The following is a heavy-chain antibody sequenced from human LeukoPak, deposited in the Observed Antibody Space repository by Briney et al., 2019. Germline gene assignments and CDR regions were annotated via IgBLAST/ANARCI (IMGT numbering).Heavy chain of an antibody. CDR1: GGSFSGYY. V-gene: IGHV4-34*01. CDR2: INHSGST. Sequence: SETLSLTCAVYGGSFSGYYWSWIRQPPGKGLEWIGEINHSGSTNYNPSLKSRVTISVDTSKNQFSLKLSSVTAADTAVYYCARLGADSSGLFDYWGQGTLVTVSS. D-gene: IGHD3-22*01. J-gene: IGHJ4*02. CDR3: ARLGADSSGLFDY.